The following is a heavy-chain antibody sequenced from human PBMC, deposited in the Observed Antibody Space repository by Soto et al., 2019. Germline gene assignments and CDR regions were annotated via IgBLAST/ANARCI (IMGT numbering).Heavy chain of an antibody. J-gene: IGHJ6*02. CDR2: ISYDGSNK. V-gene: IGHV3-30*03. CDR3: AIWLGLRYFDCSCMDV. Sequence: QVQLVESGGGVVQPGRSLRLSCAASGFTFSSYGMHWVRQAPGKGLEGVAVISYDGSNKYYADSVKGRFTMSRDNYNNTLYLQMNSLRAEDTAVYYCAIWLGLRYFDCSCMDVWGQGTTVTVSS. D-gene: IGHD3-9*01. CDR1: GFTFSSYG.